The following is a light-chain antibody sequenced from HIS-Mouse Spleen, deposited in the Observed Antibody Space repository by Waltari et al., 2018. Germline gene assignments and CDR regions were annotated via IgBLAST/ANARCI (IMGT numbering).Light chain of an antibody. V-gene: IGLV3-10*01. CDR3: YSTDSSGNHRV. Sequence: SYELTQPPSVSVSPGQTARITCSGDAFPKKYAYWYQQKSGPAPVLVIYEDSKRPSGIRERFSGSSSGTMATLTISGAQVEDEADYYCYSTDSSGNHRVFGGGTKLTVL. CDR1: AFPKKY. CDR2: EDS. J-gene: IGLJ2*01.